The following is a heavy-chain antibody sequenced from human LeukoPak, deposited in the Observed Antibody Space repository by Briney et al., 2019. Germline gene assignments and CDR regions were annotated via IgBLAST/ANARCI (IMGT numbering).Heavy chain of an antibody. J-gene: IGHJ4*02. Sequence: GGSLRLSCAASGFTFSGSAMHWVRQASGKGLEWVGRIRSKANSYATAYAASVKGRFTISRDDLKNTAYLQMNSLRGEDTAVYYCARDGGLHTNFDYWGQGTLVTVSS. CDR3: ARDGGLHTNFDY. V-gene: IGHV3-73*01. D-gene: IGHD2-15*01. CDR1: GFTFSGSA. CDR2: IRSKANSYAT.